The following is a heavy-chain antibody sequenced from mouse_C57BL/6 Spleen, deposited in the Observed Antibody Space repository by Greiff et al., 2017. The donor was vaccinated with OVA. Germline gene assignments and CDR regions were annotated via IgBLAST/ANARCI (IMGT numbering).Heavy chain of an antibody. D-gene: IGHD2-4*01. V-gene: IGHV2-2*01. Sequence: QVQLKESGPGLVQPSQSLSITCTVSGFSLTSYCVHWVRPSPGKGLEWLGVIWSGRSTDSNAAFISRLSISKDNSKSQVFFKMNSLKADDTAIYYCARNYYDYDGFDYWGQGTTLTVSS. J-gene: IGHJ2*01. CDR3: ARNYYDYDGFDY. CDR1: GFSLTSYC. CDR2: IWSGRST.